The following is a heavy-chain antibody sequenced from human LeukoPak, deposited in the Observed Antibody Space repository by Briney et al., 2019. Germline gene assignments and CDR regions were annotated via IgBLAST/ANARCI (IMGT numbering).Heavy chain of an antibody. CDR2: IGTAGST. CDR1: GFTFTKHA. V-gene: IGHV3-23*01. CDR3: AKGFDYQPLY. D-gene: IGHD2-2*01. J-gene: IGHJ4*02. Sequence: GGFLRLSCAASGFTFTKHAMSWVRQAPGKGLDWVSTIGTAGSTYYADSVMGRFTISRDNSKNTLYLQMNSLRAEDTAVHYCAKGFDYQPLYWGQGTLVTVSS.